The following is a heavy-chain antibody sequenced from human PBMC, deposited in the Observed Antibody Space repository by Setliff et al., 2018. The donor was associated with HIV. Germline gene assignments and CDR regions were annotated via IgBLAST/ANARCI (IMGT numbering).Heavy chain of an antibody. D-gene: IGHD6-6*01. CDR3: ARSPSYSSSFSYYYYSMDV. V-gene: IGHV4-59*06. CDR1: GDSISSNY. J-gene: IGHJ6*02. Sequence: SETLSLTCTVSGDSISSNYWTWIRQHPGKGLEWIGYIYNTGSTYHSPSLESRVTISIDTSKNQFSLKLSSVTAADTAVYYCARSPSYSSSFSYYYYSMDVWGQGTTVTVSS. CDR2: IYNTGST.